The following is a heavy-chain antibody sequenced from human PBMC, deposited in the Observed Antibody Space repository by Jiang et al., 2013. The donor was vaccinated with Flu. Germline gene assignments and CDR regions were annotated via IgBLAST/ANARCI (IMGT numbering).Heavy chain of an antibody. V-gene: IGHV4-39*01. CDR1: GGSISSGTYF. CDR2: INYSGST. CDR3: ARHPGPDY. J-gene: IGHJ4*02. Sequence: LLKPSETLSLTCTVSGGSISSGTYFWGWIRQPPGEGLEWIGSINYSGSTYYNPSLKSRVTLSVDRSKDQFSLSLSSVTAADTAVYYCARHPGPDYWGQGTLVTVSS.